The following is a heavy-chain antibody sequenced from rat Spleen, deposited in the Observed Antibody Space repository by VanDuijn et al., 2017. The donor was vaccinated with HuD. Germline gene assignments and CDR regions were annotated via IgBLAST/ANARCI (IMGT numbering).Heavy chain of an antibody. CDR3: TTDRPVYNSYFDY. V-gene: IGHV5-46*01. CDR2: ITSGGST. D-gene: IGHD1-4*01. J-gene: IGHJ2*01. CDR1: GFTFSSFA. Sequence: EVQLVESGGGLVQPGRSLKLSCAASGFTFSSFAMAWVRQAPKKGLEWVATITSGGSTYYPDSVKGRFTVSRDNAQSTLYRQMDSLRSEDTATYYCTTDRPVYNSYFDYWGQGVMVTVSS.